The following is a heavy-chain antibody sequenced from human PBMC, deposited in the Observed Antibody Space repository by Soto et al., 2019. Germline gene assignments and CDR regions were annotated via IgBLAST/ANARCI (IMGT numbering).Heavy chain of an antibody. Sequence: QVQLVQSGAAVKKPGASVKVSCKASGYTFTSYDISWVRQAPGQGLEWMGWISAYNGNTNYAQKLQGRVTMTTDTSTSTAYMELRSLRSDDTAVYYCARSDCSGGSCYSYYFDYWGQGTLVTVSS. CDR1: GYTFTSYD. J-gene: IGHJ4*02. CDR3: ARSDCSGGSCYSYYFDY. D-gene: IGHD2-15*01. CDR2: ISAYNGNT. V-gene: IGHV1-18*01.